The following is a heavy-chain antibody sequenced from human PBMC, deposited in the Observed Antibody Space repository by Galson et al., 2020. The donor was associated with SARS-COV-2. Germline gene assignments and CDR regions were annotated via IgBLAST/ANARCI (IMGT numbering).Heavy chain of an antibody. J-gene: IGHJ1*01. D-gene: IGHD4-17*01. CDR1: GGTFSSYA. CDR2: IIPIFGTA. CDR3: ARSEDYGDYSLLGAAEYFQH. Sequence: SVKVSCKASGGTFSSYAISWVRQPPGQGLEWMGGIIPIFGTANYAQKFQGRVTITADESTSTAYMELSSLRSEDTAVYYCARSEDYGDYSLLGAAEYFQHWGQGTLVTVSS. V-gene: IGHV1-69*13.